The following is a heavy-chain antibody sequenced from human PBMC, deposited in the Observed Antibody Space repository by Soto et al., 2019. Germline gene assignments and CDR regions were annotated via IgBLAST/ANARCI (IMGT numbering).Heavy chain of an antibody. J-gene: IGHJ6*02. CDR2: IYYSGST. Sequence: PSESLSLTCTVSGGSISSDGNYWSWIRQHPGKGLEWIGYIYYSGSTYYNPSLKSRVTISVDTSKNQFSLKLNSVTAADTAVYYCARALLFRGIIHHYLLAVWGQGTTVPVSS. CDR1: GGSISSDGNY. V-gene: IGHV4-31*03. D-gene: IGHD3-10*01. CDR3: ARALLFRGIIHHYLLAV.